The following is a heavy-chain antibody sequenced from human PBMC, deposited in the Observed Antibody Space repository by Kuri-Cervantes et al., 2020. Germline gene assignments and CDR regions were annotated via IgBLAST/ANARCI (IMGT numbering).Heavy chain of an antibody. CDR2: IWYDGSNK. Sequence: GESLKISCAASGFTFSSYGMHWVRQAPGKGLEWVAVIWYDGSNKYYADSVKGRFTISRDNSKNTLYLQMNSLRAEDTAVYYCAKDSGRITMVRGVIISGDWFDPWGQGTLVTVSS. V-gene: IGHV3-33*06. CDR3: AKDSGRITMVRGVIISGDWFDP. J-gene: IGHJ5*02. D-gene: IGHD3-10*01. CDR1: GFTFSSYG.